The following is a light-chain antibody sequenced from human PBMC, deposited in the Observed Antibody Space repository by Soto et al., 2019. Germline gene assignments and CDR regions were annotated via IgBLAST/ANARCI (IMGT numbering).Light chain of an antibody. J-gene: IGLJ1*01. V-gene: IGLV2-14*02. CDR3: NSYAGXSYV. Sequence: QSFLSQPASVSGSPVQSITISCTGTSSDVWNDNLISWYQQHPGKAPKLRIYEGSNRPSGFSNRFSGSKSGNTASLTISGLQTEDEADYYRNSYAGXSYVFGTGTKVXV. CDR2: EGS. CDR1: SSDVWNDNL.